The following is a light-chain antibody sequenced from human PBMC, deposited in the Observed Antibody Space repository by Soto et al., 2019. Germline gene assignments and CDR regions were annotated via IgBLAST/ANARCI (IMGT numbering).Light chain of an antibody. CDR3: QQYGTSEII. CDR2: DVS. V-gene: IGKV3-20*01. CDR1: QSVSSS. J-gene: IGKJ5*01. Sequence: DMVMTQSPATPSVSPGERATLSCRASQSVSSSLAWYQQKPGRSPRLLIYDVSNRATGIPDRYSASGSGTDFTLTISRLEPEDFAVFFCQQYGTSEIIFGQGTRLEI.